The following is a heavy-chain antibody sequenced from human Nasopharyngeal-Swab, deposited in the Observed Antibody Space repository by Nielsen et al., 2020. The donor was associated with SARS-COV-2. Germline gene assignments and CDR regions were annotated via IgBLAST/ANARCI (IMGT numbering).Heavy chain of an antibody. CDR2: ISAYNGNT. CDR3: ARDNYYDSSGQLFDY. CDR1: GGTFSSYA. Sequence: ASVKVSCKASGGTFSSYAISWVRQAPGQGLEWMGWISAYNGNTNYAQKLQGRVTMTTDTSTSTAYMELRSLRSDDTAVYYCARDNYYDSSGQLFDYWGQGTLVTVSS. J-gene: IGHJ4*02. D-gene: IGHD3-22*01. V-gene: IGHV1-18*01.